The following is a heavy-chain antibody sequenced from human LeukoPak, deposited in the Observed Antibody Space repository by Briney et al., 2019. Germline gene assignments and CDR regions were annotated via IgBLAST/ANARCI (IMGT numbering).Heavy chain of an antibody. V-gene: IGHV4-59*12. CDR1: GGSISRYY. CDR2: ISNSGNT. D-gene: IGHD3-22*01. J-gene: IGHJ3*02. CDR3: ARGLVREVKDAFDI. Sequence: PSETLSLTCTVSGGSISRYYWTWIRQPPGKGLEWSGYISNSGNTNYNPSLQSRLTMSVSSSKNQFSLKLSSVTAADTAVYYCARGLVREVKDAFDIWGQGTMVTVSS.